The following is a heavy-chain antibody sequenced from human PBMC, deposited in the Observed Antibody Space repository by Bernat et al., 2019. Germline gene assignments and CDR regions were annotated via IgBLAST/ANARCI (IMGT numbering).Heavy chain of an antibody. J-gene: IGHJ4*02. V-gene: IGHV3-9*01. Sequence: SSLRLSCSAFGFTFDAYAMHFVRQAPLNGLAWISGITWNRCSIVYADSVKGRFTISRGHAKNSLYLQMNSQRAEATAWYECEQDGVRGYYCSGCYSNDWGKGTLVTV. CDR3: EQDGVRGYYCSGCYSND. CDR1: GFTFDAYA. CDR2: ITWNRCSI. D-gene: IGHD3-10*01.